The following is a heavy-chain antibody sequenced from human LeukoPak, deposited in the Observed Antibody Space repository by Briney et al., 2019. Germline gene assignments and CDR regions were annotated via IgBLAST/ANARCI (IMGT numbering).Heavy chain of an antibody. CDR3: ARGRFDLYDYVWGSYAT. CDR2: INHSGST. V-gene: IGHV4-34*01. J-gene: IGHJ4*02. D-gene: IGHD3-16*01. CDR1: GGSFSGYY. Sequence: PSETLSLTCAVYGGSFSGYYWSWIRQPPGKGLEWIGEINHSGSTNYNPSLKSRVTISVDTSKNQFSLKLGSVTAADTAVYYCARGRFDLYDYVWGSYATWGQGTLVTVSS.